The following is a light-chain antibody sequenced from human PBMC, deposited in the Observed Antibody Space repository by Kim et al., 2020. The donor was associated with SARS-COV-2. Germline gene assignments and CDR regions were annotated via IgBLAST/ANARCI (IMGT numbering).Light chain of an antibody. J-gene: IGLJ3*02. V-gene: IGLV1-44*01. Sequence: QSVLTQPPSASGTPGQRVTISCSGSSSNIGPTTVNWYQQLPGTAPKLLIYENNRRPSGVPDRFSGSKSGTSASLAISGLQSEDEADYYCAAWDDSLNGPVFGGGTQLTVL. CDR3: AAWDDSLNGPV. CDR2: ENN. CDR1: SSNIGPTT.